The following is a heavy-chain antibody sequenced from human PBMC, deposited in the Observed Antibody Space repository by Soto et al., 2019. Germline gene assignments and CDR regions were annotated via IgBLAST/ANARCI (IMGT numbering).Heavy chain of an antibody. J-gene: IGHJ2*01. CDR3: ARDRDYYSNYVFLWDWYFEL. V-gene: IGHV1-18*01. D-gene: IGHD4-4*01. CDR1: GYTFTSYG. CDR2: ISAYNGNT. Sequence: ASVKVSCKASGYTFTSYGISWVRQAPGQGLEWMGWISAYNGNTNYAQKLQGRVTMTTDTSTSTAYMELRSLRSDDTAVYYCARDRDYYSNYVFLWDWYFELCGRGTLVPVSS.